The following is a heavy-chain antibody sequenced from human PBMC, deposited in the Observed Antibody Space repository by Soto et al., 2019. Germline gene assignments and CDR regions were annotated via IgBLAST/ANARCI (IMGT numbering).Heavy chain of an antibody. J-gene: IGHJ4*02. D-gene: IGHD6-13*01. Sequence: QVQLVESGGGLVKPGGSLRLSCAASGFTFSDYYMSWIRQAPGKGLEWVSYISSSSSYTNYADSVKGRFTISRDNAKNSLYLQMNSLRAEDTAVYYCARGWDERSRRSSSWHNNGFDYWGQGTLVTVSS. CDR1: GFTFSDYY. CDR2: ISSSSSYT. V-gene: IGHV3-11*05. CDR3: ARGWDERSRRSSSWHNNGFDY.